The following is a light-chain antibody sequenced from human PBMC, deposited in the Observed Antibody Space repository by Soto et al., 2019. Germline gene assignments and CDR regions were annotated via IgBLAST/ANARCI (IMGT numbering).Light chain of an antibody. V-gene: IGLV2-14*03. J-gene: IGLJ2*01. CDR2: DVS. Sequence: QSALTQPASVSGSPGQSITISCTGTSSDIGDYNYVSWYQQHPGKAPKLLIYDVSYRPSGVSDRFSGSKYGNTASLTISGLQAEDEADYHCSSYKRRSTVELFGGGTKLTVL. CDR3: SSYKRRSTVEL. CDR1: SSDIGDYNY.